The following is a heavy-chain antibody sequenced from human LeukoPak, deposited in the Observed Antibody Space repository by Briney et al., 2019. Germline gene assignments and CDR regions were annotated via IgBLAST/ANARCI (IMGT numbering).Heavy chain of an antibody. D-gene: IGHD3-22*01. J-gene: IGHJ4*02. CDR2: INHSGST. V-gene: IGHV4-59*01. CDR1: GGSISSYY. CDR3: AREPLYYYDTGSQRGFDS. Sequence: SETLSLTCTVSGGSISSYYWSWIRQPPGKGLEWIGEINHSGSTNYNPSLKSRVTISVDTSKNQFSLKLSSVTAADTAVYYCAREPLYYYDTGSQRGFDSWGQGTLVTVSS.